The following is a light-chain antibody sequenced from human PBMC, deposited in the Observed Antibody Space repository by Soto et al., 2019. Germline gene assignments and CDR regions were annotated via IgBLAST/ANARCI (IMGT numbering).Light chain of an antibody. V-gene: IGKV1-5*03. CDR2: KAS. CDR1: QSISSW. Sequence: DIQMTQSPSTLSASVGDRVTMTCRASQSISSWLAWYQQKPGKAPKLLIYKASSLESGVPSRFSGSGSGTDFTLTISSLQPEDFATYYCQQSYSTWTFGQGTKVDIK. CDR3: QQSYSTWT. J-gene: IGKJ1*01.